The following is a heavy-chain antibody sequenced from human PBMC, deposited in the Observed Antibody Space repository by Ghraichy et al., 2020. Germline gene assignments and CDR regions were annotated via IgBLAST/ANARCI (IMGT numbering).Heavy chain of an antibody. Sequence: SETLSLTCTVSGGSISSYYWSWIRKPPGKGLEWIGYIYYSGSTNYNPSLKSRVTISVDTSKNQFSLKLSSVTAADTAVYYCAADLRYSSSWYYPYWGQGTLVTVSS. J-gene: IGHJ4*02. CDR2: IYYSGST. CDR1: GGSISSYY. D-gene: IGHD6-13*01. CDR3: AADLRYSSSWYYPY. V-gene: IGHV4-59*08.